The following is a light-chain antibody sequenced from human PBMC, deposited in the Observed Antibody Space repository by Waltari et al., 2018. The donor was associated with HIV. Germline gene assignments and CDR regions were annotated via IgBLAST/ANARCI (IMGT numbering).Light chain of an antibody. CDR3: SSYTSSTTWV. CDR2: EVS. J-gene: IGLJ3*02. Sequence: QSALTQPASVSGSPGQSVTISCTGTNSDVGGYNYVSWYQHHPVKAPKLMIFEVSHRPSGVSNRFSGSKSGNTASLTISGLQAEDEAYYYCSSYTSSTTWVFGGGTRVTVL. V-gene: IGLV2-14*01. CDR1: NSDVGGYNY.